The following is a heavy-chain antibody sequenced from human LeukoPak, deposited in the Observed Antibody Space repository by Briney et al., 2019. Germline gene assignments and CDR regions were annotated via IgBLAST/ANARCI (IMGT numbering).Heavy chain of an antibody. CDR2: ISSSSSYI. J-gene: IGHJ4*02. CDR3: ARDFRGYSYGSPYLDY. D-gene: IGHD5-18*01. V-gene: IGHV3-21*01. CDR1: GFTFSSYS. Sequence: GGSLRLSCAASGFTFSSYSMNWVRQAPGKGLEWVSSISSSSSYIYYADSVKGRFTISRDNAKNSLYLQMNSLRAEDTAVYYCARDFRGYSYGSPYLDYWGQGTLVTVSS.